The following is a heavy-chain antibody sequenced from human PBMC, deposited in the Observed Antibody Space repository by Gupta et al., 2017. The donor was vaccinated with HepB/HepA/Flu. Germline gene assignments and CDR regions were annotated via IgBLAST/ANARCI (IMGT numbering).Heavy chain of an antibody. CDR1: GASISSYY. CDR2: FFHSGNT. Sequence: QVQLQESGPGLVTPSATLSLTCTVSGASISSYYWSWIRQPPGKGLEWIGHFFHSGNTNYNPSLRSRVTISVDTSKNQFSLTLSSVTAADTAVYYCARHQRPTYFFDYWGQGTLVTVSS. J-gene: IGHJ4*02. CDR3: ARHQRPTYFFDY. D-gene: IGHD2-21*01. V-gene: IGHV4-59*08.